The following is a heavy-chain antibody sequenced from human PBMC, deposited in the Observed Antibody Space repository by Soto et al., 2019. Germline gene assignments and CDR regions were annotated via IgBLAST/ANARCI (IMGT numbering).Heavy chain of an antibody. V-gene: IGHV3-23*01. J-gene: IGHJ4*02. CDR2: ISGSGGST. CDR1: GFTFSSYA. CDR3: AKDQYSNFDFDY. D-gene: IGHD4-4*01. Sequence: GSLRLSCAASGFTFSSYAMSWVRQAPGKGLEWVSAISGSGGSTYYADSVKGRFTISRDNSKNTLYLQMNSLRAEDTAVYYCAKDQYSNFDFDYWGQGTLVTVSS.